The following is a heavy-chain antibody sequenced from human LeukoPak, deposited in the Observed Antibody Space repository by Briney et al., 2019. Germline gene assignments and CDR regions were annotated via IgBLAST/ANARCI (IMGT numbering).Heavy chain of an antibody. CDR1: GFTFSIQA. CDR3: ARPRNDILSGFHYYYGMDV. Sequence: GGSLRLSCSASGFTFSIQAMHWVRQAPRKGLEYVSGSSANGGSTYYADSVKGRFTISRDNAKNTLYLQMNSLRAEDTAVYYCARPRNDILSGFHYYYGMDVWGQGTTVTVSS. J-gene: IGHJ6*02. CDR2: SSANGGST. V-gene: IGHV3-64*04. D-gene: IGHD3-9*01.